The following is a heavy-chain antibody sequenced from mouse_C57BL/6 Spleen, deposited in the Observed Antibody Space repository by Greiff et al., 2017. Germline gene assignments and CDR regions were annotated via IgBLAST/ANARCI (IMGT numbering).Heavy chain of an antibody. D-gene: IGHD2-3*01. J-gene: IGHJ2*01. V-gene: IGHV1-50*01. Sequence: QVQLQQPGAELVKPGASVKLSCKASGYTFTSYWMQWVKQRPGQGLEWIGEIDPSDSYTNYNQKFKGKATLTVDTSSSTAYMQLSSLTSEDSAVYYCARALDGYFDYWDQGTTLTVSS. CDR2: IDPSDSYT. CDR1: GYTFTSYW. CDR3: ARALDGYFDY.